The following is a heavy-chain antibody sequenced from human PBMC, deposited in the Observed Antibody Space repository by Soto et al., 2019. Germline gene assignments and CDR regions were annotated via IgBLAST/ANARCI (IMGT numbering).Heavy chain of an antibody. D-gene: IGHD6-13*01. CDR1: GGTFSSYS. Sequence: GASVCVSCKASGGTFSSYSISWVRQAPGQGLEWMGGIIPIFGTANYAQKFQGRVTITADESTRTAYMELSSVRSEDTAVYYCARGNSINWYYYDYWGQGTLDTVSS. V-gene: IGHV1-69*13. CDR2: IIPIFGTA. CDR3: ARGNSINWYYYDY. J-gene: IGHJ4*01.